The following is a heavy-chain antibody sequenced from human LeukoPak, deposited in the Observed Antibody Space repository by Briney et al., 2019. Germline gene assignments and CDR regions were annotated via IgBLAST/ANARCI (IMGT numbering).Heavy chain of an antibody. V-gene: IGHV4-30-2*01. Sequence: SQTLSLTCAVSGGSISSGGYSWSWIRQPPGKGLEWIGYIYHSGSTYYNPSLKSRVTISVDRSKNQFSLKLSSVTAADTAVYYCTRDVGTYAFDIWGQGTMVTVSS. J-gene: IGHJ3*02. CDR3: TRDVGTYAFDI. CDR2: IYHSGST. D-gene: IGHD1-1*01. CDR1: GGSISSGGYS.